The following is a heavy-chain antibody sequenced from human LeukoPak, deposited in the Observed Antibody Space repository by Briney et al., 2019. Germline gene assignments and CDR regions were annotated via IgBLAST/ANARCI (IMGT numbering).Heavy chain of an antibody. CDR1: GFTFGDYA. V-gene: IGHV3-49*04. J-gene: IGHJ4*02. Sequence: PGGSLRLSCKASGFTFGDYAMSWVRQAPGKGLEWVGFIRNKASGGTTDYAASVRGRFTISRDDSKSIAYLQMDSLKSEDTAVYYCTRECCDWDVNFDHWGQGTLVTVSS. CDR3: TRECCDWDVNFDH. D-gene: IGHD2-21*02. CDR2: IRNKASGGTT.